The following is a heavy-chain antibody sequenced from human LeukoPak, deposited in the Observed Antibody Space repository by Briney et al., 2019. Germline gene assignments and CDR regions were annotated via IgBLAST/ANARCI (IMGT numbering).Heavy chain of an antibody. V-gene: IGHV3-21*01. CDR3: ARRLGGLDV. CDR1: GFTFSSYS. CDR2: ISSSSSYI. J-gene: IGHJ6*02. D-gene: IGHD1-26*01. Sequence: TGGSLRLSCAASGFTFSSYSMNWVRQAPGKGLEWVSSISSSSSYIAYADSVKGRFTISRDNAKNSLYLQMNSLRAEDTAVYYCARRLGGLDVWGQGTTVTVSS.